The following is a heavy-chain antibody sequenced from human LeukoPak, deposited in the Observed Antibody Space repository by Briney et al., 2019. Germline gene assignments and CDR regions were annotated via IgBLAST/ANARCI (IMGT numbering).Heavy chain of an antibody. CDR3: ARGLRQTIDY. Sequence: SETLSLTCAVYGGSFSGYYWSWIRQPPGKGLEWIGYIYYSGSTNYNPSLKSRVTISVDTSKNQFSLKLGSVTAADTAVYYCARGLRQTIDYWGQGTLVTVSS. CDR2: IYYSGST. D-gene: IGHD4-17*01. CDR1: GGSFSGYY. V-gene: IGHV4-59*08. J-gene: IGHJ4*02.